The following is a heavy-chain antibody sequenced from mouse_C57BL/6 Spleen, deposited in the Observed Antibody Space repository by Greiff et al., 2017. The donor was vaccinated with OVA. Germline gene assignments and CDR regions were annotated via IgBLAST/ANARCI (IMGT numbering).Heavy chain of an antibody. D-gene: IGHD2-5*01. Sequence: VQLQESGAELVRPGTSVKVSCKASGYAFTNYLIEWVKQRPGQGLEWIGVINPGSGGTNYNEKFKGKATLTADKSSSTAYMQLSSLTSEDSAVYFGATRAYYSNYVVFAYWGQGTLVTVSA. CDR2: INPGSGGT. V-gene: IGHV1-54*01. CDR1: GYAFTNYL. CDR3: ATRAYYSNYVVFAY. J-gene: IGHJ3*01.